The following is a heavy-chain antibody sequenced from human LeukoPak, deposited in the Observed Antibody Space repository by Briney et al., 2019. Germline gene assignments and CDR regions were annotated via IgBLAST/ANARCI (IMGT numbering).Heavy chain of an antibody. J-gene: IGHJ3*02. D-gene: IGHD5-18*01. CDR1: GDSISTYY. Sequence: SETLSLTCTVSGDSISTYYWSWIRQPPGKGLEWIAYIYYRGSTTYNPSLRSRVTISVDTSRNQFSLKLSSVTAADTAVYYCARSRSGYSYDHSAFEIWGQGTMVTVSS. V-gene: IGHV4-59*01. CDR3: ARSRSGYSYDHSAFEI. CDR2: IYYRGST.